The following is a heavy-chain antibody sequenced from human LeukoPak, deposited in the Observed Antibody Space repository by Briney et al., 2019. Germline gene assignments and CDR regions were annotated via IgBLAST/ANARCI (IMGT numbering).Heavy chain of an antibody. CDR2: INSDGGGA. CDR1: AITVGNNW. J-gene: IGHJ5*02. Sequence: GGSLRLSCAASAITVGNNWMHWVRQGPGKGLVWISRINSDGGGAIYADSVKGRFTVSRDNAKNTLYLQMNSLRAEDTAVYYCARDVPHNWFDTWGQGPLVTVSS. CDR3: ARDVPHNWFDT. V-gene: IGHV3-74*01.